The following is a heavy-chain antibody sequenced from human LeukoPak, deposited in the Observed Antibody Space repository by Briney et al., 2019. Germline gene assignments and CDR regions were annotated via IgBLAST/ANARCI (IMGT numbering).Heavy chain of an antibody. V-gene: IGHV4-39*01. Sequence: SETLSLTCTVSGGSISSSSYYWGWIRQPPGKGLEWIGSIYYSGSTYYNPSLKSRVTISVDTSKNQFSLKLSSVTAADTAVYYCARQKVDYYDSSGYTPLPRYYYYYYGMDVWGQGTTVTVPS. D-gene: IGHD3-22*01. J-gene: IGHJ6*02. CDR1: GGSISSSSYY. CDR2: IYYSGST. CDR3: ARQKVDYYDSSGYTPLPRYYYYYYGMDV.